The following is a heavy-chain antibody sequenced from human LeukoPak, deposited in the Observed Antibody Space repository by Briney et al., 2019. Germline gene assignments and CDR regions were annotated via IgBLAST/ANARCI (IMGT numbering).Heavy chain of an antibody. J-gene: IGHJ4*02. Sequence: KTSETLSLTCTVSGGSISSYYWSWIRQPPGKGLEWIGEINHSGSTNYNPSLKSRVTISVDTSKNQFSLKLSSVTAADTAVYYCARSSYVWGSYRPYYFDYWGQGTLVTVSS. V-gene: IGHV4-34*01. D-gene: IGHD3-16*02. CDR3: ARSSYVWGSYRPYYFDY. CDR1: GGSISSYY. CDR2: INHSGST.